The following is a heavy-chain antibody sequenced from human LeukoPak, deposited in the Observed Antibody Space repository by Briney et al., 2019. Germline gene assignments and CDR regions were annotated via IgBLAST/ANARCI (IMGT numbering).Heavy chain of an antibody. Sequence: SETLSLTCTVSGGSISSYYWSWIRQPPGKGLEWIGYIYYSGSTNYNPSLKSRVTISVDTSKNQFSLKLSSVTAADTAVYYCARDKGLYQLPTTYYYYGMDVWGQGTTVTVSS. CDR3: ARDKGLYQLPTTYYYYGMDV. CDR2: IYYSGST. V-gene: IGHV4-59*01. CDR1: GGSISSYY. D-gene: IGHD2-2*01. J-gene: IGHJ6*02.